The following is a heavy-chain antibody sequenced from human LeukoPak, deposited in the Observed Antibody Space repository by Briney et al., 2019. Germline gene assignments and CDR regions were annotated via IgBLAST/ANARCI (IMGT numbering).Heavy chain of an antibody. CDR3: ARLSMIDTFDI. J-gene: IGHJ3*02. D-gene: IGHD3-22*01. CDR2: IYPGDSDT. CDR1: GYSFMTYS. V-gene: IGHV5-51*01. Sequence: HGESLKISCQASGYSFMTYSIGWVRQMPGKGPEWMAIIYPGDSDTKYSPSFQDQVTISADKSINTAYLHWRSLKASDTAMYYCARLSMIDTFDIWGQGTMVTVSS.